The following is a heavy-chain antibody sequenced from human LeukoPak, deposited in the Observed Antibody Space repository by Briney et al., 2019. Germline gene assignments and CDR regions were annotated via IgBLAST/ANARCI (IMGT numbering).Heavy chain of an antibody. V-gene: IGHV5-51*01. CDR3: ARPSCGWTSRLDY. Sequence: GESLKISCKGSGYSFTNYNIGWVRQMPGKGLEWMGIIYPGDSDTRYSPSFQGQVTISADKSISTAYLQWSNLKASDTAMYYCARPSCGWTSRLDYWGQGTLVTVSS. J-gene: IGHJ4*02. CDR1: GYSFTNYN. CDR2: IYPGDSDT. D-gene: IGHD6-19*01.